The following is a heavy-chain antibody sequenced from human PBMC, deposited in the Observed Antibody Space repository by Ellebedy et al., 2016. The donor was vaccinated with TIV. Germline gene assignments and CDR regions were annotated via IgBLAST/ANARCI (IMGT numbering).Heavy chain of an antibody. CDR3: ARGVGINWFDP. CDR1: GFTFHRYA. V-gene: IGHV3-30-3*01. J-gene: IGHJ5*02. Sequence: GGSLRLSXAASGFTFHRYAMHWVRQAPGKGLEWVAVISYDGSAKYYADSVKGRFTISRDNSESTVYLQMNSLKPEDTAVYYCARGVGINWFDPWGQGTLVTVSS. D-gene: IGHD2-21*01. CDR2: ISYDGSAK.